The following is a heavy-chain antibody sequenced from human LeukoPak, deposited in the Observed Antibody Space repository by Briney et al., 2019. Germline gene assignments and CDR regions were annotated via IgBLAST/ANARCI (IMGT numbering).Heavy chain of an antibody. Sequence: ASVKVSCKASGYTFTDYYMHWVRQAPGQGFEWMGWINPNDGDTNYAQKFQGRVTMTRDTSISTAHMEVSRLRSDDTAVYYCARANFLCCSSSTCLFDYWGQGTLVTVSS. CDR1: GYTFTDYY. J-gene: IGHJ4*02. D-gene: IGHD2-2*01. V-gene: IGHV1-2*02. CDR3: ARANFLCCSSSTCLFDY. CDR2: INPNDGDT.